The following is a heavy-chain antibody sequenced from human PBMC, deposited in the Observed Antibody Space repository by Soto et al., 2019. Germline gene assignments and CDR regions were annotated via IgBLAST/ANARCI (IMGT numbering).Heavy chain of an antibody. V-gene: IGHV3-23*01. CDR3: ARRPPGGGSYDF. Sequence: EVLLLESGGGLVQPGGSLRLSCAASGFTFSAFGMTWVRQTPGKGLEWVSAISVSQSYPYYADSVKGRFTISRDNSNDTLYLQMNSLREADTAVYFCARRPPGGGSYDFWGQGALVTVSS. J-gene: IGHJ4*02. CDR2: ISVSQSYP. CDR1: GFTFSAFG. D-gene: IGHD3-10*01.